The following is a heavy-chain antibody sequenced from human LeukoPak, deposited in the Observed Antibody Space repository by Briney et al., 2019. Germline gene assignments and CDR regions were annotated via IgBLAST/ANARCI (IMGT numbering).Heavy chain of an antibody. V-gene: IGHV3-64D*09. CDR3: VEDGMAVVGAAPLDY. D-gene: IGHD6-19*01. CDR2: IRSSGAST. CDR1: GFTFSSYA. J-gene: IGHJ4*02. Sequence: QTRGSLRVSCSASGFTFSSYAMEWVRQAPGERLEYVSAIRSSGASTYYADSVKGRFTISRDNPKNTLYLQMNSLRAADAAVYYCVEDGMAVVGAAPLDYWGQGILVTVSS.